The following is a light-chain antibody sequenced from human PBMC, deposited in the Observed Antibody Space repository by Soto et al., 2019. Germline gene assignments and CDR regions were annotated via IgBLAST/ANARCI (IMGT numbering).Light chain of an antibody. CDR1: QSVGSL. V-gene: IGKV3-11*01. CDR2: DAS. CDR3: QQRTNWLWT. Sequence: EIVLTQSPGTLSLSPGERAILSCRASQSVGSLLAWYQHNPGQAPRLLIFDASYRAAGIPARFRGSGSGTDFTLTIDSLEPEDFAVYYCQQRTNWLWTFGQGTRWRL. J-gene: IGKJ5*01.